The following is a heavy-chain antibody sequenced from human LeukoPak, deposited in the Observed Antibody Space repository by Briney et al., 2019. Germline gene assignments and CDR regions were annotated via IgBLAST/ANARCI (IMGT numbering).Heavy chain of an antibody. Sequence: PGGSLRLSCAASGFTFSSNSMNWVRQAPGKGLEWVSYISSSSSTIYYADSVKGRFTISRDNAKNSLYLQMNSLRAEDTALYHCARDDVAYDFWAGDAFDIWGQGTMVTVSS. V-gene: IGHV3-48*04. D-gene: IGHD3-3*01. CDR1: GFTFSSNS. J-gene: IGHJ3*02. CDR3: ARDDVAYDFWAGDAFDI. CDR2: ISSSSSTI.